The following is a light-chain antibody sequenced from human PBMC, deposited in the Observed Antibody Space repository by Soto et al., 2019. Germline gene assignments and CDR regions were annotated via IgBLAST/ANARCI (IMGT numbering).Light chain of an antibody. J-gene: IGLJ1*01. V-gene: IGLV2-14*03. CDR1: SSDVGGYNY. Sequence: QSVLNQDASVSGSPGQSITISCTGTSSDVGGYNYVSWYQHHPGKAPKLMIYDVFTRPSGVSNRFSGSKSGNTASLTISELQAADEADYYCTSWTSTSTYVFVSGAKVTVL. CDR3: TSWTSTSTYV. CDR2: DVF.